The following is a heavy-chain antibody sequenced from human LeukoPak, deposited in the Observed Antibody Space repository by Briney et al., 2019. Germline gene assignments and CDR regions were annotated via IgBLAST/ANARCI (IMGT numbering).Heavy chain of an antibody. J-gene: IGHJ5*02. CDR1: GGSVSSGSYY. CDR2: MYDSGST. V-gene: IGHV4-61*01. Sequence: SETLSLTCTVSGGSVSSGSYYWSWLRQPPGMGLEWIGYMYDSGSTNYNPSLKSRVTIAVDTSKNQFSLKLSSVTAADTAVYYCARGRLGWFDPWGQGTLVTVSS. D-gene: IGHD7-27*01. CDR3: ARGRLGWFDP.